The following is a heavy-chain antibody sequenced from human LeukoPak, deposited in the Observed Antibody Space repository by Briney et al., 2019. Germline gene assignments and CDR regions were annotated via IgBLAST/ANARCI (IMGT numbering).Heavy chain of an antibody. J-gene: IGHJ6*02. Sequence: SEALSLTCTVSGGSISSYYWSWIRQPAGKGLEWIGRIYTSGSTNYNPSLKSRVTMSVDTSKNQFSLKLSSVTAADTAVYYCARDYYGDYVSYYYYYGMDVWGQGTTVTVSS. V-gene: IGHV4-4*07. CDR1: GGSISSYY. CDR3: ARDYYGDYVSYYYYYGMDV. CDR2: IYTSGST. D-gene: IGHD4-17*01.